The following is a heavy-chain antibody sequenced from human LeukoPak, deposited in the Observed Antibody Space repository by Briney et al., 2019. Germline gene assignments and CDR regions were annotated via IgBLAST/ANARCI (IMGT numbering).Heavy chain of an antibody. CDR1: GYIFTQYG. D-gene: IGHD3/OR15-3a*01. V-gene: IGHV1-18*01. CDR3: ARRTGYNYYYMDV. CDR2: ISTYTGDT. Sequence: ASVKVSCKAFGYIFTQYGISWVRQAPGQGLEWMASISTYTGDTNNAQNFQGRVTMTTDTFTSTAYMELRGLRSDDTAVYYCARRTGYNYYYMDVWGQGTTVTVSS. J-gene: IGHJ6*03.